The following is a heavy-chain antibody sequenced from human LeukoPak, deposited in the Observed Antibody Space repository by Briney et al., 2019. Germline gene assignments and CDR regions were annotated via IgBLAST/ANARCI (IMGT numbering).Heavy chain of an antibody. CDR1: GFTFSSYA. D-gene: IGHD1-14*01. J-gene: IGHJ4*02. Sequence: PGGSLRLSCAASGFTFSSYAMHWVRQAPGKGLEWVAVISYDGSNKYYADSVKGRFTISRDNSKNTLYLQMASLRDEDMAVYYCARVGPETAFDYWGQGTLVTVSS. CDR2: ISYDGSNK. CDR3: ARVGPETAFDY. V-gene: IGHV3-30*14.